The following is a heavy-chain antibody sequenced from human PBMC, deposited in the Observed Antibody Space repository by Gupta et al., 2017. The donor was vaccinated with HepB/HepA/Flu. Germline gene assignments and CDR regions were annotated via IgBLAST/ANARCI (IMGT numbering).Heavy chain of an antibody. J-gene: IGHJ3*02. D-gene: IGHD5-24*01. CDR1: GFSFSIFS. CDR3: ARSRAGYNSAHGFDI. CDR2: INSNSRTL. V-gene: IGHV3-48*02. Sequence: EEQLVESGGGLVQPGGSLRLSCAASGFSFSIFSMNWVRQAPGRGLEWVSYINSNSRTLFYGDSVKGRFTISRDNARNSIYLQMNSLTDEDTAVYYCARSRAGYNSAHGFDIWGQGTMVTVSS.